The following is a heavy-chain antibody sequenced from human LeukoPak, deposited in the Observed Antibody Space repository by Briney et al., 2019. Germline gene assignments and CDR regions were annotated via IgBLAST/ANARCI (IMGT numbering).Heavy chain of an antibody. J-gene: IGHJ1*01. CDR1: GFTFSNYA. CDR2: ISFDGDNE. Sequence: GGSLRLSCATSGFTFSNYAIHWARQAPGKGLEWVADISFDGDNEYYADSVRGRFMIARDNSKNTVYLQMNSLTIEDTAVYYCAREPSGNFGQLVSSAEYFQHWGQGTRVTVSS. CDR3: AREPSGNFGQLVSSAEYFQH. D-gene: IGHD5/OR15-5a*01. V-gene: IGHV3-30-3*01.